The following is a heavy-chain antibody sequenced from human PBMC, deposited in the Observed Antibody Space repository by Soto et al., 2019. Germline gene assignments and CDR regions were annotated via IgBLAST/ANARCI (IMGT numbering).Heavy chain of an antibody. D-gene: IGHD3-3*01. Sequence: EVQLVESGGGLVQPGGSLRLSCAASGFTFSSYSMNWVRQAPGKGLEWVSYISSSSSTIYYADSVKGRFTISRDNAKNSLYLQMNSLRAEDTAVYYCASHSLYYDSWSGPIQPFDPWGQGTLVTVSS. CDR1: GFTFSSYS. J-gene: IGHJ5*02. CDR2: ISSSSSTI. V-gene: IGHV3-48*01. CDR3: ASHSLYYDSWSGPIQPFDP.